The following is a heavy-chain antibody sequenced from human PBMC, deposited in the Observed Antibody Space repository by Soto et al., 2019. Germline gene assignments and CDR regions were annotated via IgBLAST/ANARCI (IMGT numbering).Heavy chain of an antibody. CDR2: ISAYNGNT. D-gene: IGHD6-19*01. V-gene: IGHV1-18*01. CDR3: ASAQNSRGWYDY. CDR1: GYTFTSYG. Sequence: ASVKVSCKASGYTFTSYGISWVRQAPGQGLEWMGWISAYNGNTNYAQKLQGRVTMTTDTSTSTAYMELRSLRSDDTAVYYYASAQNSRGWYDYWGQGTLVTVS. J-gene: IGHJ4*02.